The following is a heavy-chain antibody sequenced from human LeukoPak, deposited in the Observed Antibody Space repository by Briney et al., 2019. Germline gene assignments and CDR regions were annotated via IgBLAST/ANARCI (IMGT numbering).Heavy chain of an antibody. CDR3: ARARGYSYGLNY. CDR2: IYSGGST. J-gene: IGHJ4*02. D-gene: IGHD5-18*01. CDR1: GFTVSSNY. Sequence: GGSLRLSCAASGFTVSSNYMSWVRQAPGKGLEWVSVIYSGGSTYYADSVKGRFTISRDNSKHTLYLQMNSLRAEDTAVYYCARARGYSYGLNYWGQGTLVTVSS. V-gene: IGHV3-53*01.